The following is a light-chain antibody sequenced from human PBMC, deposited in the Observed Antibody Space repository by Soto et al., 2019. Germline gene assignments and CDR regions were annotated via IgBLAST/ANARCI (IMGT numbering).Light chain of an antibody. J-gene: IGKJ1*01. V-gene: IGKV1-5*03. CDR3: QQYKTYWT. CDR1: QSVSSW. Sequence: KSQSPSTLSASVGDRVTITCRASQSVSSWLAWFQQKPGKAPKLLIYKASNLQSGVSSRFSGGGSGTEFTLTISSLQPDDFATYYCQQYKTYWTFGPGTKV. CDR2: KAS.